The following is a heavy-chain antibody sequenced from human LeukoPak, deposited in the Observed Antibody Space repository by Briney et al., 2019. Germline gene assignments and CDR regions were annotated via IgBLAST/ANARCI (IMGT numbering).Heavy chain of an antibody. D-gene: IGHD3-10*01. V-gene: IGHV6-1*01. J-gene: IGHJ5*02. Sequence: SQTLSLTCAISGDSVSSNSAAWNWIRQSPSRGLESLGRTYYRAKWYNEYAVSVTSPITINTDTSKNQFSLQLNSVTTEDTAVYYCARAGTMVRGVINNWFDTSGQGNLVTVSS. CDR3: ARAGTMVRGVINNWFDT. CDR2: TYYRAKWYN. CDR1: GDSVSSNSAA.